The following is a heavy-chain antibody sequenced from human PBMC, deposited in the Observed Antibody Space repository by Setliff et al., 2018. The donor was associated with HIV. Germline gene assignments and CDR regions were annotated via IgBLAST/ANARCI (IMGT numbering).Heavy chain of an antibody. Sequence: GGSLRLSCAANGFSFSSYAMSWVHQAPGKGLEWVSGIGGSGGSTYYADSVKGRFTISRDNSKNTLYLQMNSLRAEDTAVYYCARPMEIGRHPVAGQRDAFDIWGQGTMVTVSS. D-gene: IGHD6-19*01. V-gene: IGHV3-23*01. CDR2: IGGSGGST. CDR1: GFSFSSYA. CDR3: ARPMEIGRHPVAGQRDAFDI. J-gene: IGHJ3*02.